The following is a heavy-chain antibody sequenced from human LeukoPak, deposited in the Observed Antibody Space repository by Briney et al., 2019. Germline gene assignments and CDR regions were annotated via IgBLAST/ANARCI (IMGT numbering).Heavy chain of an antibody. CDR3: ARGANWGSPDY. V-gene: IGHV4-59*01. D-gene: IGHD7-27*01. CDR1: GGSISSDY. J-gene: IGHJ4*02. CDR2: IYYSGTT. Sequence: KPSETLSLTCTVSGGSISSDYWSWIRQSPGKGLEWIEYIYYSGTTNYNPSLKSRVTISLDTSKNQFSLKLSFVTAADTAVYYCARGANWGSPDYWGQGTLVTVSS.